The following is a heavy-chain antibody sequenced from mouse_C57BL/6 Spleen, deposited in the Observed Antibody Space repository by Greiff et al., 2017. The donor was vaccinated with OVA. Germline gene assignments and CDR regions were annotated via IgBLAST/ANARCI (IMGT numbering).Heavy chain of an antibody. CDR2: ISSGGDYI. V-gene: IGHV5-9-1*02. Sequence: EVKLVESGEGLVKPGGSLKLSCAASGFTFSSYAMSWVRQTPEKRLEWVAYISSGGDYIYYADTVKGRFTISRDNARNTLYLQMSSLKSEDTAMYYCTRVESDYDGYYFDYWGQGTTLTVSS. CDR1: GFTFSSYA. D-gene: IGHD2-4*01. CDR3: TRVESDYDGYYFDY. J-gene: IGHJ2*01.